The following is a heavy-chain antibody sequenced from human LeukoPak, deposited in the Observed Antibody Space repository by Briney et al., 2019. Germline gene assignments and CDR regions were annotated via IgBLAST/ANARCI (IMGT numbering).Heavy chain of an antibody. V-gene: IGHV3-23*01. CDR1: GFTFSSYG. D-gene: IGHD4-17*01. Sequence: GGSLRLSCAASGFTFSSYGMSWVRQAPGKGLEWVSAISGSGGSTYYADSVKGRFTISRDNSKNALYLQMNSLRAEDTAVYYCAKDGESTVTYFDYWGQGTLVTVSS. J-gene: IGHJ4*02. CDR3: AKDGESTVTYFDY. CDR2: ISGSGGST.